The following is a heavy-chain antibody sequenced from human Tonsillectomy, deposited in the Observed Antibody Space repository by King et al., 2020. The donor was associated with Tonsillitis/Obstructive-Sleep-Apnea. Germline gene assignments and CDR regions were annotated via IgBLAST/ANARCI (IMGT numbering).Heavy chain of an antibody. D-gene: IGHD5-24*01. CDR2: IWYEGTNK. CDR3: ARKTGYNVGAFDI. V-gene: IGHV3-33*01. Sequence: VQLVESGGGVVQPGRFLRLSCAASGFTFSYHAMPWVRQAPGKGLEWVAFIWYEGTNKYYSDSVKGRFTISREHSKNTLYLQMNSLSADDTAVYYCARKTGYNVGAFDIWGQGTMVTVSS. CDR1: GFTFSYHA. J-gene: IGHJ3*02.